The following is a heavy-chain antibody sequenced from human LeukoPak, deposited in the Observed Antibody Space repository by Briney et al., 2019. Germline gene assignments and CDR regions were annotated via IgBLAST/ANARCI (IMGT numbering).Heavy chain of an antibody. CDR3: AKVPRAKGVRAYYYYMDV. Sequence: QPGGSLRLSCAASGFTFDDYAMNWVRQVPGKGLEWVSGISWISNNIAYADSVKGRFTISRDNAKNSLYLEMNSLRAEDTALYYCAKVPRAKGVRAYYYYMDVWGKGTTVTVSS. CDR1: GFTFDDYA. J-gene: IGHJ6*03. CDR2: ISWISNNI. D-gene: IGHD3-10*01. V-gene: IGHV3-9*01.